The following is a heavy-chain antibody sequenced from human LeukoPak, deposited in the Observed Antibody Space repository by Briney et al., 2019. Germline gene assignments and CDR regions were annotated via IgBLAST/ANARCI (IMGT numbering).Heavy chain of an antibody. J-gene: IGHJ4*02. V-gene: IGHV3-7*01. CDR1: GFTFSSYW. D-gene: IGHD5-18*01. CDR2: IKKDGSEK. CDR3: ARDLSGVTGYTYGRGIDY. Sequence: GGSLRLSCAASGFTFSSYWMSWVRQAPGKGLEWVANIKKDGSEKYYVDSVEGRFTISRDNAKTSLYLQMNSLRAEDTAVYYCARDLSGVTGYTYGRGIDYWGQGTLVTVSS.